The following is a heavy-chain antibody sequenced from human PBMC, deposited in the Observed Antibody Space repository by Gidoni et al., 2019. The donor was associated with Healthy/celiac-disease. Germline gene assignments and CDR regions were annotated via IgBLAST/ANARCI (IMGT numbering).Heavy chain of an antibody. Sequence: QVQLVASGGGVVQPGRSLRLSCAASGFTFSSYGMHWVRQAPGKGLEWVAVISYDGSNKYYADSVKGRFTISRDNSKNTLYLQMNSLRAEDTAVYYCAKDRELLLERYGMDVWGQGTTVTVSS. CDR2: ISYDGSNK. CDR3: AKDRELLLERYGMDV. D-gene: IGHD1-26*01. J-gene: IGHJ6*02. CDR1: GFTFSSYG. V-gene: IGHV3-30*18.